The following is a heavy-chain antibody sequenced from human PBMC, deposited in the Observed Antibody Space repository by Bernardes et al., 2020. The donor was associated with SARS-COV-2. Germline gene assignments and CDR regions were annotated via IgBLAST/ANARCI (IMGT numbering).Heavy chain of an antibody. D-gene: IGHD1-26*01. V-gene: IGHV1-18*01. Sequence: ASVKVSCKASGYTFTSYGITWVRQAPGQGLEWMGWISGYTGDTKYAQKVQKRVTMTTDASTTTAYVEVRSLRSDDTAVYFCARVDMSMGAFDHWGQGTLVIVSS. CDR2: ISGYTGDT. CDR1: GYTFTSYG. J-gene: IGHJ4*02. CDR3: ARVDMSMGAFDH.